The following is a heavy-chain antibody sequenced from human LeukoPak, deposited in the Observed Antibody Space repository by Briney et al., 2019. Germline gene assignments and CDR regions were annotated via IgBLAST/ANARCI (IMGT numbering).Heavy chain of an antibody. V-gene: IGHV3-7*02. CDR3: ARLYDSNRDHSGYGY. D-gene: IGHD5-12*01. CDR1: GFPFSSYW. Sequence: GGSLRLSCAPSGFPFSSYWMSWVRQAPGKGLEGVANIDQEGSEKYYVDSVKGRFTISRDNAKNSLYLQMSSLRAEDTAVYYCARLYDSNRDHSGYGYWGQGTLVTVSS. J-gene: IGHJ4*02. CDR2: IDQEGSEK.